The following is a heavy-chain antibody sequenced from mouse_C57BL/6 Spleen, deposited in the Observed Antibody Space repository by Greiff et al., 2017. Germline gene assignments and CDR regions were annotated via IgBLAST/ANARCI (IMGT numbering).Heavy chain of an antibody. CDR2: IWSDGST. D-gene: IGHD1-1*01. V-gene: IGHV2-6-1*01. CDR3: ARHGDYYGSSYDYAMDY. CDR1: GFSLTSYG. Sequence: QVQLKESGPGLVAPSQSLSITCTVSGFSLTSYGVHWVRQPPGKGLEWLVVIWSDGSTTYNSALKSRLSISKDNSKSQVFLKMNSLQTDDTAMYYCARHGDYYGSSYDYAMDYWGQGTSVTVSS. J-gene: IGHJ4*01.